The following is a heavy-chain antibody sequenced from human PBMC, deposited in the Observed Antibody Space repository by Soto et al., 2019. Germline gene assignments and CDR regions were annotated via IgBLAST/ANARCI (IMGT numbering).Heavy chain of an antibody. D-gene: IGHD1-26*01. CDR2: IYPGDSDT. J-gene: IGHJ6*02. Sequence: GESLKISCKGSGYSFTSYWIGWVRQMPGKGLERMGIIYPGDSDTRYSPSFQGQVTISADKSISTAYLQWSSLKASDTAMYYCARPGGATYYYYGMDVWGQGTTVTVSS. CDR1: GYSFTSYW. CDR3: ARPGGATYYYYGMDV. V-gene: IGHV5-51*01.